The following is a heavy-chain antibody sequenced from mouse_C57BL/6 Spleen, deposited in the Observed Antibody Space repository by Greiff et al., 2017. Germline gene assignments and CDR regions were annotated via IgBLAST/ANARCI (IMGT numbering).Heavy chain of an antibody. J-gene: IGHJ4*01. CDR1: GFTFSDYG. Sequence: DVHLVESGGGLVKPGGSLKLSCAASGFTFSDYGMHWVRQAPEKGLEWVAYISSGSSTIYYADSVKGRFTISRDNAKNTLFLQMTSLRSEDTAMYYCARPSNWDGYAMDYGGQGTSVTVSS. D-gene: IGHD4-1*01. V-gene: IGHV5-17*01. CDR3: ARPSNWDGYAMDY. CDR2: ISSGSSTI.